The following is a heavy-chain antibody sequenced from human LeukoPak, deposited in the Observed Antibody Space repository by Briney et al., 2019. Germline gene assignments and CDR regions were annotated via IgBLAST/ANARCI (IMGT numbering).Heavy chain of an antibody. J-gene: IGHJ4*02. CDR2: ISSSSSYI. V-gene: IGHV3-21*01. CDR3: ARYSSSWYRGGYYFDY. Sequence: GGSLRLSCAASGFTFSSYSMNWVRQAPGKGLEWVSSISSSSSYIYYADSVKGRFTVSRDNAKNSLYLQMNSLRAEDTAVYYCARYSSSWYRGGYYFDYWGQGTLVTVSS. D-gene: IGHD6-13*01. CDR1: GFTFSSYS.